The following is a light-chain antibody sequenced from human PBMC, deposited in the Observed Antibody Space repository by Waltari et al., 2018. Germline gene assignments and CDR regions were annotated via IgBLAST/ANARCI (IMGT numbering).Light chain of an antibody. CDR1: QGISRS. CDR3: QQYYSYPRT. CDR2: TAS. J-gene: IGKJ1*01. Sequence: AIRITQSPSSLSASTGDRVTITCRASQGISRSLAWYQQKPGKAPKLLIYTASTLQSGVPSRFSGSGSGTDFTLTISCLQSEDFATYYCQQYYSYPRTFGQGTRVEIK. V-gene: IGKV1-8*01.